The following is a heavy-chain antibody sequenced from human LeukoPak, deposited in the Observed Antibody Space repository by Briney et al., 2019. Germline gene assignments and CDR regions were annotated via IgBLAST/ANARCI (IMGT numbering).Heavy chain of an antibody. CDR3: ARVPGGEAVAGAPQG. V-gene: IGHV3-21*01. CDR2: ISSSSSYI. D-gene: IGHD6-19*01. CDR1: GFTFSSYS. J-gene: IGHJ4*02. Sequence: GGSLRLSCAASGFTFSSYSMNWVRQAPGKGLEWVSSISSSSSYIYYADSVKGRFTISRDNAKNSLYLQMNSLRAEDTAVYYCARVPGGEAVAGAPQGWGQGTLVTVSS.